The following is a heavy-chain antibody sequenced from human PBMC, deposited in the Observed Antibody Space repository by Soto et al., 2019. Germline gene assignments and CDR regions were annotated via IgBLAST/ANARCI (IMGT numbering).Heavy chain of an antibody. CDR3: ARDAITMIVNWFDP. Sequence: GGSLRLSCAASGFTFSSYSMNWVRQAPGKGLEWVSSISSSSSYIYYADSVKGRFTISRDNAKNSLYLQMNSLRAEDTAVYYCARDAITMIVNWFDPWGQGTLVTVSS. V-gene: IGHV3-21*01. J-gene: IGHJ5*02. D-gene: IGHD3-22*01. CDR1: GFTFSSYS. CDR2: ISSSSSYI.